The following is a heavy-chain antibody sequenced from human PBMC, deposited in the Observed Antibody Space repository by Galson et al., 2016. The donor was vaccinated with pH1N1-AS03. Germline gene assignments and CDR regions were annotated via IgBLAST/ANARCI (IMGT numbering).Heavy chain of an antibody. CDR3: ARGSYSSGWYRGRNAFDI. D-gene: IGHD6-19*01. Sequence: ETLSLPCAVYGGSFNNYYWNWIRQSPGKGLEWVGEINHSGSTDYNPSLKSRVTISVDPSKNQISLNLNSVTAADTAVYYCARGSYSSGWYRGRNAFDIWGQGTMVTVSS. CDR2: INHSGST. V-gene: IGHV4-34*01. CDR1: GGSFNNYY. J-gene: IGHJ3*02.